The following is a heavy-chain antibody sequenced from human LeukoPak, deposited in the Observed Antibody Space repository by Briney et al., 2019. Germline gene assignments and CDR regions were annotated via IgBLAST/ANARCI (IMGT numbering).Heavy chain of an antibody. CDR3: ARRDRDIVVVPADIQFDY. V-gene: IGHV4-39*01. J-gene: IGHJ4*02. D-gene: IGHD2-2*01. CDR2: IYYSGST. CDR1: GGSISSSSYY. Sequence: SETLSLTCTVSGGSISSSSYYWGWIRQPPGKGLEWIGSIYYSGSTYYNPSLKSRVTISVDTSKNQFPLKLSSVTAADTAVYYCARRDRDIVVVPADIQFDYWGRGTLVTVSS.